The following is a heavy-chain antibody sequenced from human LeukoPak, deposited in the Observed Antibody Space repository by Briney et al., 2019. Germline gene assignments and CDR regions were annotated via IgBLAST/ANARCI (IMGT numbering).Heavy chain of an antibody. Sequence: PGGSLRLSCAASGFTFSSYGMHWVRQAPGKGLEWVAFIRYDGSSKYYADSVKGRFTISRDNSKNTLYLQMNSLRAEDTAVYYCAKGRDDHFDYWGQGTLVTVSS. CDR1: GFTFSSYG. D-gene: IGHD5-24*01. J-gene: IGHJ4*02. CDR3: AKGRDDHFDY. CDR2: IRYDGSSK. V-gene: IGHV3-30*02.